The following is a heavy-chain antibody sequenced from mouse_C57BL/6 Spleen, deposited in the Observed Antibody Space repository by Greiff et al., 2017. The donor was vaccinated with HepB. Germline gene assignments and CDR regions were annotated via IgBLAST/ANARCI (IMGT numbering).Heavy chain of an antibody. D-gene: IGHD3-1*01. CDR1: GFTFSDYG. CDR2: ISNLAYSI. CDR3: ARQEAGAWFAY. V-gene: IGHV5-15*01. J-gene: IGHJ3*01. Sequence: EVKLVESGGGLVQPGGSLKLSCAASGFTFSDYGMAGVRQAPRKGPEWVAFISNLAYSIYYADTVTGRFTISRENAKNTLYLEMSSLRSEDTAMYYCARQEAGAWFAYWGQGTLVTVSA.